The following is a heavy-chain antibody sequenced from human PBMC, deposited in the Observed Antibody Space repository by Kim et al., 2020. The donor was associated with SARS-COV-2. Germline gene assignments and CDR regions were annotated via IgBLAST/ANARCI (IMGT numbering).Heavy chain of an antibody. J-gene: IGHJ6*02. V-gene: IGHV3-9*01. Sequence: GGSLRLSCAASGFTFDDYAMHWVRQAPGKGLEWVSGISWNSGSIGYADSVKGRFTISRDNAKNSLYLQMNSLRAEDTALYYCAKGGSSWTNYYYGMDVWGQGTTVTVSS. CDR3: AKGGSSWTNYYYGMDV. CDR1: GFTFDDYA. CDR2: ISWNSGSI. D-gene: IGHD6-13*01.